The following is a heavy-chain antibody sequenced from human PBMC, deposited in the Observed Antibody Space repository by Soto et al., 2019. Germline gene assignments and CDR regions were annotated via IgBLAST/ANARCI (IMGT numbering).Heavy chain of an antibody. Sequence: SETLSLTXTVSGGSISSGGYYWSWIRQHPGKGLEWIGYIYYSGSTYYNPSLKSRVTISVDTSKNQFSLKLSSVTAADTAVYYCARDQRTIFGDNAYGMDVWGQGTTVTVSS. J-gene: IGHJ6*02. CDR3: ARDQRTIFGDNAYGMDV. V-gene: IGHV4-31*02. CDR2: IYYSGST. CDR1: GGSISSGGYY. D-gene: IGHD3-3*01.